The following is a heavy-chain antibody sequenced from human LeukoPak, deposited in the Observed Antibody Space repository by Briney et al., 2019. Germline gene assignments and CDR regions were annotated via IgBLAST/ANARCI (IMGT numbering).Heavy chain of an antibody. V-gene: IGHV3-7*04. J-gene: IGHJ4*02. CDR3: ARDPYDSSWGLCYFDY. Sequence: GGSLRLSCAASGFTSSSYWMSWVRQAPGKGLEWVANIKQDGRDKYYVDAVKGRFTISRDNDKNSLYLQMNSLRAEDTAVYYCARDPYDSSWGLCYFDYWGQGNLVTVSS. D-gene: IGHD3-22*01. CDR2: IKQDGRDK. CDR1: GFTSSSYW.